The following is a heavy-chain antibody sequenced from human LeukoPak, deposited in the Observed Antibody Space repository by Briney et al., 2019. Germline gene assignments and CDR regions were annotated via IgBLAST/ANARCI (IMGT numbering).Heavy chain of an antibody. CDR2: MNPNSGNT. J-gene: IGHJ6*03. D-gene: IGHD6-6*01. V-gene: IGHV1-8*01. CDR1: GYTFTSYD. Sequence: ASVKVSCKASGYTFTSYDINWVRQATGQGLEWMGWMNPNSGNTGYAQKFQGRVTMTRNTSIGTAYMELSSLRSEDTAVYYCAREEVGLGSSAPHYYYYYYMDVWGKGTTVTVSS. CDR3: AREEVGLGSSAPHYYYYYYMDV.